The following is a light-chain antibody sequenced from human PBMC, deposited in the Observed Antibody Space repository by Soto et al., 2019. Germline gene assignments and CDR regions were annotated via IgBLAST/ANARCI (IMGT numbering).Light chain of an antibody. CDR1: QSVRSN. CDR3: LHRNNWAWT. J-gene: IGKJ1*01. V-gene: IGKV3-11*01. CDR2: DTS. Sequence: EVVLTQSPATLSLSPGDRATLSCRASQSVRSNLAWYQQKPGQAPRLLIYDTSSRATGIPARFSGSGSGTDFTLTISSLEPEDFAVYYCLHRNNWAWTFGQGTKVDIK.